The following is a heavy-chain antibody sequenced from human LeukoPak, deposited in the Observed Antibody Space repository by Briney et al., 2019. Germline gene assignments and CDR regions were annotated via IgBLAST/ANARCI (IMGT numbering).Heavy chain of an antibody. CDR2: IKEDANEE. Sequence: GGSLRLSCAASGFTFRSYRMSWVRQAPGKGLEWVANIKEDANEEYYVDSVRDRFTISRDNAKNSLYLQMDSLSAEDTAVYYCARLLGAGTTFDYWGQGAQVTVSS. D-gene: IGHD4-17*01. CDR3: ARLLGAGTTFDY. J-gene: IGHJ4*02. V-gene: IGHV3-7*01. CDR1: GFTFRSYR.